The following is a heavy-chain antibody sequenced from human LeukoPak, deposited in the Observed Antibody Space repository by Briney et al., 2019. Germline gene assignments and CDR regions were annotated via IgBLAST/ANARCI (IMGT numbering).Heavy chain of an antibody. J-gene: IGHJ4*02. V-gene: IGHV3-64D*09. Sequence: PGGVLRLSCSASGFTFSNYALAWVRQAPGKGLEYVSVITNNGVSTYYADSVKGRFTISRDNSKSTLYLQMSSLRAEDTAMYYCAMNWNCDYWGQGTLVTVSS. CDR2: ITNNGVST. CDR1: GFTFSNYA. CDR3: AMNWNCDY. D-gene: IGHD1-1*01.